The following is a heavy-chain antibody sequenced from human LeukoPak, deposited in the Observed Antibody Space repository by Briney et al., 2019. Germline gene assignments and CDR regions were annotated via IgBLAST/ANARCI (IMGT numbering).Heavy chain of an antibody. J-gene: IGHJ4*02. CDR1: GFLLRDCS. CDR2: ISGDESAT. V-gene: IGHV3-43*02. D-gene: IGHD1/OR15-1a*01. CDR3: AKGNNSCSSTFDY. Sequence: GGSLSLSCAPSGFLLRDCSMYWVRQAPGKGLEWVSLISGDESATHYADSVKGRFTISRDNSKHSVYLQMTGLTVEDTAFYYCAKGNNSCSSTFDYWSQGALVTVSS.